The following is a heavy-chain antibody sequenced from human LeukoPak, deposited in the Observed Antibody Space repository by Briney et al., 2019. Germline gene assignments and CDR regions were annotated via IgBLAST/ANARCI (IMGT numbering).Heavy chain of an antibody. CDR1: EFSFSSYG. D-gene: IGHD6-13*01. Sequence: GGSLRLSCAASEFSFSSYGMHWVRQAPGKGLEWVAVISYDGSNEYYADSVKGRFTISRDNSKNTLYLQMNSLRAEDTAVYYCAKSGYRSSWHLHFDYWGQGTLVTVSS. V-gene: IGHV3-30*18. J-gene: IGHJ4*02. CDR3: AKSGYRSSWHLHFDY. CDR2: ISYDGSNE.